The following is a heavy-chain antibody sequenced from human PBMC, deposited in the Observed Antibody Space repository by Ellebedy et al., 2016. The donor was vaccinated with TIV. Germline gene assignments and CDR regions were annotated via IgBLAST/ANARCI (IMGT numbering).Heavy chain of an antibody. Sequence: MPGGSLRLSCAVYGGSFSGYYWSWIRQPPGKGLEWIGEINHSGSTNYNPSLKSRVTISVDTSKNQFSLKLSSVTAADTAVYYCARGRGSVAVAGPIDYWGQGTLVTVSS. CDR3: ARGRGSVAVAGPIDY. J-gene: IGHJ4*02. CDR1: GGSFSGYY. CDR2: INHSGST. V-gene: IGHV4-34*01. D-gene: IGHD6-19*01.